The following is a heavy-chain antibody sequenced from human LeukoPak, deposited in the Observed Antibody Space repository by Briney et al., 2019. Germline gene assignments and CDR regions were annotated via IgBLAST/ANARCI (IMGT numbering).Heavy chain of an antibody. CDR2: ISSSSSYI. CDR1: GLPFSSYA. CDR3: ARDRGSRQWLVRSMIWDYFDY. D-gene: IGHD6-19*01. J-gene: IGHJ4*02. V-gene: IGHV3-21*01. Sequence: PGGSLRLSCAASGLPFSSYAMNWARHAPGKGLEWVSSISSSSSYIHYADSVKGRFTISTDNAKNSLYLQMNSLRAEDTAVYYCARDRGSRQWLVRSMIWDYFDYWGQGTLVTVSS.